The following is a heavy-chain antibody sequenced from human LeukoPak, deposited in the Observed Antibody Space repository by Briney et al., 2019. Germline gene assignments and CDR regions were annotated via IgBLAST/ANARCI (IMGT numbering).Heavy chain of an antibody. J-gene: IGHJ6*03. CDR1: GGSISSHY. Sequence: SETLSLTCTVSGGSISSHYWSWIRQPPGKGLEWIGYIYYSGSPNYNPSLKSRATISVDTSKNQFSLKLSSVTAADTAVYYCARALGLRYFDWLLSEPYYYYYMDVWGKGTTVTVSS. D-gene: IGHD3-9*01. V-gene: IGHV4-59*11. CDR3: ARALGLRYFDWLLSEPYYYYYMDV. CDR2: IYYSGSP.